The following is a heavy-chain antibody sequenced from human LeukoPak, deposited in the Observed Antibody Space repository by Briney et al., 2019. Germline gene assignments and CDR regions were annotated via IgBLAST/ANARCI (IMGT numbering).Heavy chain of an antibody. CDR2: ISSSSRSYI. J-gene: IGHJ5*02. Sequence: PGGSLRLSCAASGFTFSSYSMNWVRQAPGKGLEWVSSISSSSRSYIYYADSVKGRFTISRDNAKNSLYLQMNSLRAEDTALYYCARDLIEQLDDTQTTWFDPWGQGTLVTVSS. D-gene: IGHD6-13*01. V-gene: IGHV3-21*04. CDR3: ARDLIEQLDDTQTTWFDP. CDR1: GFTFSSYS.